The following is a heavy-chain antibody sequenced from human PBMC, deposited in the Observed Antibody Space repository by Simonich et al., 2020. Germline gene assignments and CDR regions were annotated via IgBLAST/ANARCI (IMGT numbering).Heavy chain of an antibody. Sequence: QVQLVQSGAEVKKPGASVKVSCKASGYTFTGYYMHWVRQAPGQGLEGRGWNTPNSGGTNYAQKVQGRVTMTRDTSISTAYMELSRLRSDDTAVYYCARVRFEAFDIWGQGTMVTVSS. V-gene: IGHV1-2*02. CDR3: ARVRFEAFDI. J-gene: IGHJ3*02. CDR2: NTPNSGGT. CDR1: GYTFTGYY.